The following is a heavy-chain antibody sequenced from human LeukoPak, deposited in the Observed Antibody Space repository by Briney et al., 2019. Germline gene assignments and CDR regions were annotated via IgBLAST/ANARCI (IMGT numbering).Heavy chain of an antibody. CDR3: ARRGRYYYDNSGYDY. J-gene: IGHJ4*02. V-gene: IGHV4-34*01. CDR2: INHSGST. Sequence: SETLSLTCAVYGGSFSGYYWSWIRQPPGKGLEWIGEINHSGSTNYNPSLKSRVTISVDTSKNQFSLKLSSVTAADTAVYYCARRGRYYYDNSGYDYWGQGTLVTVSS. D-gene: IGHD3-22*01. CDR1: GGSFSGYY.